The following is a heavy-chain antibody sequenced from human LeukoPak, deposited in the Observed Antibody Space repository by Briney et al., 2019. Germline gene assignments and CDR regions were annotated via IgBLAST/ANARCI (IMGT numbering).Heavy chain of an antibody. D-gene: IGHD7-27*01. CDR1: GGSISSSSYY. Sequence: TSETLSLTCTVSGGSISSSSYYWGWIRQPPGKGLEWIGSIYYSGSTYYNPSLKSRVTISVDTSKNQFSLKLSSVTAADTAVYYCARGYNWGWNWFDPWGQGTLVTVSS. V-gene: IGHV4-39*07. J-gene: IGHJ5*02. CDR3: ARGYNWGWNWFDP. CDR2: IYYSGST.